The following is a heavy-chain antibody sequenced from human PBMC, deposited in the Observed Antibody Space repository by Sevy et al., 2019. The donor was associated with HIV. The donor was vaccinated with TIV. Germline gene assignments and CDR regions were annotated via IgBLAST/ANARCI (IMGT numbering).Heavy chain of an antibody. Sequence: GGSLRLSCAASGFTFSSYWMTWVRQAPGKGLEWVANIKQDMSEKYYADSVKGRFTISRDNARNSLYLQMETLRAEDTSVYYCARAQQVTMLVVSGGLYLDFWGQGTLVTVSS. CDR1: GFTFSSYW. D-gene: IGHD3-22*01. CDR3: ARAQQVTMLVVSGGLYLDF. V-gene: IGHV3-7*01. CDR2: IKQDMSEK. J-gene: IGHJ4*02.